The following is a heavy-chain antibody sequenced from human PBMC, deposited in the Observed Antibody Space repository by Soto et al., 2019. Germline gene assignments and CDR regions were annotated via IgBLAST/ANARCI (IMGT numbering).Heavy chain of an antibody. CDR1: GYTFTSYY. V-gene: IGHV1-18*04. J-gene: IGHJ2*01. CDR3: ARGAYCGGDCYSGDWYFDL. CDR2: ISAYNGNT. D-gene: IGHD2-21*02. Sequence: ASVKVSCKASGYTFTSYYMHWVRQAPGQGLEWMGWISAYNGNTNYAQKLQGRVTMTTDTSTSTAYMELRSLRSDDAAVYYCARGAYCGGDCYSGDWYFDLWGRGTLVTVSS.